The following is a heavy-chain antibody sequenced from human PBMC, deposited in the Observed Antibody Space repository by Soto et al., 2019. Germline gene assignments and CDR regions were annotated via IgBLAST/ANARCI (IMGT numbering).Heavy chain of an antibody. CDR3: ALKGDGYRGFKY. D-gene: IGHD5-12*01. V-gene: IGHV2-5*02. J-gene: IGHJ4*02. CDR2: IYGDDDK. CDR1: GFSLSTSGVG. Sequence: QITLKESGPTLVKPTQTLTLTCTLSGFSLSTSGVGVGCIRQPPGKPLEWLALIYGDDDKRYSPFLKSRLTITTDTSKNHVVRTLTNMDPVDTATYYCALKGDGYRGFKYWGQGTLVTV.